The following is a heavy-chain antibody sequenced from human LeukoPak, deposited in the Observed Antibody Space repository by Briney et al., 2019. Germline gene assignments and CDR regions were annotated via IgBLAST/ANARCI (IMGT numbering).Heavy chain of an antibody. Sequence: ASESLSLICAVYGVSFSGYYWRWIRQPPGKGREWLGEINHGGSTNYNPSLKSRVTISVDTSKNQFSLKLSSVTAADTAVYYCARAGDVVRFFRVGDYYYYGMDVCGQGTTVTVSS. V-gene: IGHV4-34*01. J-gene: IGHJ6*02. D-gene: IGHD3-3*01. CDR3: ARAGDVVRFFRVGDYYYYGMDV. CDR2: INHGGST. CDR1: GVSFSGYY.